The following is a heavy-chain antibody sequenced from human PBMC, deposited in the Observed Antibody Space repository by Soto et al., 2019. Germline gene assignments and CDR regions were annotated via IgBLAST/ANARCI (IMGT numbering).Heavy chain of an antibody. CDR2: ISAYNGNT. D-gene: IGHD6-6*01. J-gene: IGHJ5*02. CDR3: ARVWQLGPLDWFDP. CDR1: GYTFTSYG. V-gene: IGHV1-18*01. Sequence: VKVSCKASGYTFTSYGISWVRQAPGQGLEWMGWISAYNGNTNYAQKLQGRVTMTTDTSTSTAYMELRSLRSDDTAVYYCARVWQLGPLDWFDPWGQGTLVTVSS.